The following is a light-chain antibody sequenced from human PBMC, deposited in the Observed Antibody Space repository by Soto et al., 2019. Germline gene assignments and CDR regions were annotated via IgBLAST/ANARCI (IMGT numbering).Light chain of an antibody. CDR3: QRGYGAPYS. J-gene: IGKJ2*03. CDR1: QDINVY. CDR2: SAS. V-gene: IGKV1-39*01. Sequence: IQMTQSPSSVSASIGDTVTITCRASQDINVYLNWYQQKPGEVPKLLIYSASTLHSGVPSRFTGSGSETDFTLTIRSLQPEDFATYYCQRGYGAPYSFGQGTKVDIK.